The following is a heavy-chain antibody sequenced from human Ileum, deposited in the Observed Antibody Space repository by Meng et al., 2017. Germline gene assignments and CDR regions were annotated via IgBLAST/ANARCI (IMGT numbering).Heavy chain of an antibody. CDR1: GFSLATSGVS. V-gene: IGHV2-5*02. CDR3: AHSLQGYFDY. Sequence: ITLKETGPALVKATQTLTLTCNFSGFSLATSGVSVAWIRQPPGEALEWLALIYWDDDKRYSPSLKNRLAITKDTSKNQVVLTMTNMDPMDTGTYYCAHSLQGYFDYWGPGTLVTVSS. J-gene: IGHJ4*02. CDR2: IYWDDDK. D-gene: IGHD4-11*01.